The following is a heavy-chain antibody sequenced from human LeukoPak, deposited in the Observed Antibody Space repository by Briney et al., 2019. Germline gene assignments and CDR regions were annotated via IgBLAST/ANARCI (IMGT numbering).Heavy chain of an antibody. D-gene: IGHD6-6*01. CDR3: ARDEGQLAGYYFDY. J-gene: IGHJ4*02. Sequence: PSETLSLTCTVSGGSISSYYWSWIRQPAGKGLEWIGRIRTSGGTNYNPSLKSRVTMSVDMSKNQFSLKLTSMTAADTAVYYCARDEGQLAGYYFDYWGQGTLVTVSS. CDR2: IRTSGGT. CDR1: GGSISSYY. V-gene: IGHV4-4*07.